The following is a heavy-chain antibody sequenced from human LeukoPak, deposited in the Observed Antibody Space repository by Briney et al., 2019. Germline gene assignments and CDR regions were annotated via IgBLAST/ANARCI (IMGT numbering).Heavy chain of an antibody. CDR1: GGSISISTYY. J-gene: IGHJ5*02. Sequence: SETLSLTCTVSGGSISISTYYWGWIRQPPGKGLEWIGNIYNSGSTYYNPSLKSRVTISVDTSKNQFSLRLSSVTAADTAVYYCARLGTGYDSSGYSIGWFDPWGQGTLVAVSS. CDR2: IYNSGST. CDR3: ARLGTGYDSSGYSIGWFDP. V-gene: IGHV4-39*01. D-gene: IGHD3-22*01.